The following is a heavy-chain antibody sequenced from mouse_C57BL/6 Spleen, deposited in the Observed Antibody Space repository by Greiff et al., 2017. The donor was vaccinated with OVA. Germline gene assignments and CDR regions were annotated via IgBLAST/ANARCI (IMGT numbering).Heavy chain of an antibody. V-gene: IGHV5-16*01. CDR2: INYDGSST. CDR1: GFTFSDYY. D-gene: IGHD4-1*01. CDR3: AREGLGSYYFDY. Sequence: EVHLVESEGGLVQPGSSMKLSCTASGFTFSDYYMAWVRQVPEKGLEWVANINYDGSSTYYLDSLKSRFIISRDNAKNILYLQMSSLKSEDTATYYCAREGLGSYYFDYWGQGTTLTVSS. J-gene: IGHJ2*01.